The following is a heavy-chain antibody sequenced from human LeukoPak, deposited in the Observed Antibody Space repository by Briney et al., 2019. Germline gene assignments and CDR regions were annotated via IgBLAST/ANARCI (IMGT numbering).Heavy chain of an antibody. CDR2: ISNNGGYT. J-gene: IGHJ4*02. CDR3: AKQLGYCSDGSCYFPY. Sequence: GGSLRLYCAASGFTFSSSAMSWVRQAPGKGLEWVSAISNNGGYTYYADSVQGRFTISRDNSKSTLCLQMNSLRAEDTAVYYCAKQLGYCSDGSCYFPYWGQGTLVTVSS. CDR1: GFTFSSSA. D-gene: IGHD2-15*01. V-gene: IGHV3-23*01.